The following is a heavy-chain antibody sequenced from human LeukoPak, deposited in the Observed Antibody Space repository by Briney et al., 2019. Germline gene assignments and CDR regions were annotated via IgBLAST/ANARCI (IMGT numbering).Heavy chain of an antibody. CDR1: GFTFRTYA. Sequence: GGSLRLSCAASGFTFRTYAMTWVRRAPGKGLEWVSAISPSGGHIYYADSVKGRFTSSRDNSKSTLFLQMNNLRAEDTAIYYCAKNRGTGMAFYDYWGQGTQVTVSS. CDR2: ISPSGGHI. D-gene: IGHD5-18*01. J-gene: IGHJ4*02. V-gene: IGHV3-23*01. CDR3: AKNRGTGMAFYDY.